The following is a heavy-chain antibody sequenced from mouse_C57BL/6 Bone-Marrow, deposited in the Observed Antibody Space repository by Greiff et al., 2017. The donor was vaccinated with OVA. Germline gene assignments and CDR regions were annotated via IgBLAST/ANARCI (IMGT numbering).Heavy chain of an antibody. CDR1: FSPPTIDH. Sequence: EVQLQQSGPGLAKPSQTLSLTCSVTFSPPTIDHWNWIRKFPGNKLEYMGYISYSGSTYYNPSLKSRISITRDTSKNQYYLQLNSVTTEDTATYYCARYNYGAMDYWGQGTSVTVSS. CDR2: ISYSGST. CDR3: ARYNYGAMDY. V-gene: IGHV3-8*01. D-gene: IGHD1-1*02. J-gene: IGHJ4*01.